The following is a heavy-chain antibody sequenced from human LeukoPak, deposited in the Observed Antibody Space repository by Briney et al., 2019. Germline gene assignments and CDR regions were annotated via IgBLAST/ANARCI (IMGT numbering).Heavy chain of an antibody. V-gene: IGHV4-39*01. CDR3: ARQSASDYYDSSDSFDY. J-gene: IGHJ4*02. D-gene: IGHD3-22*01. CDR1: GGSISSSNYY. CDR2: IYYSGST. Sequence: SETLSLSCTVSGGSISSSNYYWGWIRQPPGKGLEWIGSIYYSGSTYYNPSLKSRVTISVDTSKNQFSLKLSSVTAADTAVYYCARQSASDYYDSSDSFDYWGQGTLVTVSS.